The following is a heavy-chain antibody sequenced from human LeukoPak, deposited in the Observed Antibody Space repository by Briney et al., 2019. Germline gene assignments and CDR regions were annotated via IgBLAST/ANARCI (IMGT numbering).Heavy chain of an antibody. CDR2: ISYDGSDK. Sequence: GRSLRLSCAASGFTFSNYVMHWVRQAPGKGLEWVAIISYDGSDKYYAESVKGRFTISRDNSKNTLFLQMYSLRGEDTAMYYCARVLTHFQFDCWGQGTLVTVSS. J-gene: IGHJ4*02. CDR1: GFTFSNYV. CDR3: ARVLTHFQFDC. V-gene: IGHV3-30*04.